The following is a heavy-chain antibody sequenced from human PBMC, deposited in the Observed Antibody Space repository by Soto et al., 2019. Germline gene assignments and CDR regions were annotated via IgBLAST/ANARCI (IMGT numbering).Heavy chain of an antibody. CDR3: ATPSGEGTVDS. J-gene: IGHJ4*02. CDR1: GGSISSSNW. Sequence: QVQLQESGPGLVKPSGTLSLTCAVSGGSISSSNWWSWVRQPPGKGLEWIGEIYHSGNTNYNPSLTSRVTIAVDKSMNHFSLKLSSVTAADPAVYSCATPSGEGTVDSWGQGTLVTVSS. V-gene: IGHV4-4*02. CDR2: IYHSGNT. D-gene: IGHD1-1*01.